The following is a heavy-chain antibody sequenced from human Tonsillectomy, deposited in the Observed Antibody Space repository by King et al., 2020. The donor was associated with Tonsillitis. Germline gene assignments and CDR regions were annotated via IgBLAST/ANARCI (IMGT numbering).Heavy chain of an antibody. CDR1: GVSMRTTY. Sequence: VQLQESGPGLVKPSETLSLTCTVSGVSMRTTYWSWIRRPAGKGLEWIGRVYASGNTYSNPSLTSRISLSIDTSKNQFSLRLSSVTAADTAVYYCARDRGDYYDGATYDPLYFDSWGQGTLAT. CDR2: VYASGNT. J-gene: IGHJ4*02. CDR3: ARDRGDYYDGATYDPLYFDS. V-gene: IGHV4-4*07. D-gene: IGHD3-22*01.